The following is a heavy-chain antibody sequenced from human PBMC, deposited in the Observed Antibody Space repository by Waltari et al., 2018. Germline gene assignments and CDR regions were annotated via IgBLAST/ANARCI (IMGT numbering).Heavy chain of an antibody. D-gene: IGHD3-10*01. CDR1: GFTFTRSL. V-gene: IGHV3-74*01. J-gene: IGHJ4*02. CDR3: TRALWLGELYDY. CDR2: INSDGSST. Sequence: EVQLDESGGGLVQPGGSLRLSCSASGFTFTRSLMNWVRQAPGKGLVWVARINSDGSSTTYADSVKDRFTISRDNAKNTVYLQMNSLRVEDTAVYYCTRALWLGELYDYWGQGTLVTVSS.